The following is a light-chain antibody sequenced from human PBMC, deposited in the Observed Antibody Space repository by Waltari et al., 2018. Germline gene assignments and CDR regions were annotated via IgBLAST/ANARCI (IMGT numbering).Light chain of an antibody. CDR2: ATS. Sequence: DIQMTQSPSSLSASVGDRVTITCRASQSISTYLNWYQQIPGKAPKLLIYATSNLQSGVPSRFSGSGSGTHFTLTISILQPEDFSIYYCQQSYTSPWTFGQGTRVEIK. J-gene: IGKJ1*01. CDR1: QSISTY. CDR3: QQSYTSPWT. V-gene: IGKV1-39*01.